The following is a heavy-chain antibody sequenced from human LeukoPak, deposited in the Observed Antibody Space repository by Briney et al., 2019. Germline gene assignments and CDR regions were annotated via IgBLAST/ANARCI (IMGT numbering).Heavy chain of an antibody. J-gene: IGHJ2*01. Sequence: QPGGSLRLSCAASGFSFSSSWMHWVRQAPGKGLVWVSRINSDGSTTNYADSVKGRFTISRDNAKNTLYLQMNSLRAEDTAVYYCAKGFSQWLVEYFDLWGRGTLVTVSS. V-gene: IGHV3-74*01. D-gene: IGHD6-19*01. CDR2: INSDGSTT. CDR1: GFSFSSSW. CDR3: AKGFSQWLVEYFDL.